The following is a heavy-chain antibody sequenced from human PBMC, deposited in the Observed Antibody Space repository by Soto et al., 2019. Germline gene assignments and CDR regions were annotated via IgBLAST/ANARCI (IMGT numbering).Heavy chain of an antibody. CDR1: GGDINGYY. J-gene: IGHJ5*02. V-gene: IGHV4-4*07. Sequence: QVHLQESGPGLVKPSETLSLTCTVSGGDINGYYWTWIRQPAGKGLEWIGRIYSSGSTKYNPSLQGRVTMSLDTSKNQFSLRLTSVTAADTAVYYCARGQRFSDWFDPWGQGTLVTVSS. CDR3: ARGQRFSDWFDP. D-gene: IGHD3-3*01. CDR2: IYSSGST.